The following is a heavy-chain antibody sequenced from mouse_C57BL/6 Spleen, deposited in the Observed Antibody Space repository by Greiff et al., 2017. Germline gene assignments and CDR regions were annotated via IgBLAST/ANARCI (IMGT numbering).Heavy chain of an antibody. CDR3: ARDLQTGYAMDY. D-gene: IGHD4-1*01. V-gene: IGHV5-4*01. J-gene: IGHJ4*01. CDR2: ISDGGSYT. Sequence: EVQGLESGGGLVKPGGSLKLSCAASGFTFSSYAMSWVRQTPEKRLEWVATISDGGSYTYYPDNVKGRFTISRDNAKNNLYLQMSHLKSEDTAMYYCARDLQTGYAMDYWGQGTSVTVSS. CDR1: GFTFSSYA.